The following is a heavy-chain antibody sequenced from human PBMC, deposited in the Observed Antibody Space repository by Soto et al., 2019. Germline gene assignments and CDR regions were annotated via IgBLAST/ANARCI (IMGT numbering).Heavy chain of an antibody. Sequence: QVQLVQSGAEVKKPGASVKVSCKASGYTFTSYAMHWVRQAPGQRLEWMGWINAGNGNTKYSQKFQGRVTITRDTSASTAYMELSILRSEDTAVYYCAREDGSGWRPNFDYWGQGTLVTVSS. CDR2: INAGNGNT. V-gene: IGHV1-3*01. CDR3: AREDGSGWRPNFDY. CDR1: GYTFTSYA. J-gene: IGHJ4*02. D-gene: IGHD6-19*01.